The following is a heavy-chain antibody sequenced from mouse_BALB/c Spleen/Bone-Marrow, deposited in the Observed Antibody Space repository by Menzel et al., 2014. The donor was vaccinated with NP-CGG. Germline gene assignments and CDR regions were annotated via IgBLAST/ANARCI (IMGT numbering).Heavy chain of an antibody. CDR1: GYTFSTYW. J-gene: IGHJ2*01. CDR2: ILPGNGNT. Sequence: VKLVESGAELMKPGASVKISCKATGYTFSTYWIEWVKQRPGHGLEWIGEILPGNGNTDYNEKFKDKATFTADTSSNTAYMQLSSLTSEDSAVFYCARHGSSGFDYWGQGTALTVSS. V-gene: IGHV1-9*01. CDR3: ARHGSSGFDY. D-gene: IGHD1-1*01.